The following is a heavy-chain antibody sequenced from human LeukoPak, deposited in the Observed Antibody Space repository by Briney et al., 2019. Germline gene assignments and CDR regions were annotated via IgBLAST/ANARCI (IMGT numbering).Heavy chain of an antibody. CDR1: GGTFSSYA. V-gene: IGHV1-69*05. D-gene: IGHD5-12*01. CDR3: ARDGYSGYDLYY. J-gene: IGHJ4*02. CDR2: IIPIFGTA. Sequence: SVKVSCKASGGTFSSYAISWVRQAPGQGLEWMGRIIPIFGTANYAQKFQGRVTITTDESTSAAYMELSSLRSEDTAVYYCARDGYSGYDLYYWGQGTLVTVSS.